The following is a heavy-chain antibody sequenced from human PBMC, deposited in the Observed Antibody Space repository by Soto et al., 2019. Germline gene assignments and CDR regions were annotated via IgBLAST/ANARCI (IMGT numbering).Heavy chain of an antibody. V-gene: IGHV3-30*03. CDR1: GFTFSSYA. J-gene: IGHJ4*02. D-gene: IGHD2-15*01. Sequence: GGSLRLSCADSGFTFSSYAMHWVRQAPDKGLEWVAAISYDGSNKYYADSVKGRFTISRDNSKNTLYLQMTSLKPEDTAVYYCATGRYCSGGSCSDRSEFDYWSQGTLVTVSS. CDR3: ATGRYCSGGSCSDRSEFDY. CDR2: ISYDGSNK.